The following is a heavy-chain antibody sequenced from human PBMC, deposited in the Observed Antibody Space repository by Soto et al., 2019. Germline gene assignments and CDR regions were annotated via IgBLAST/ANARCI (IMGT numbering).Heavy chain of an antibody. D-gene: IGHD3-9*01. CDR2: ISGGGGGT. J-gene: IGHJ4*02. Sequence: GSLRLSCAASGFTFNSYAMNWVRQAPGKGLEWVSSISGGGGGTYYADSVKGRLTISRDNSKNTLYLQMNSLRAEDTALYYCAKGAHYDILTAYHAFDYWGPGTLVTVSS. V-gene: IGHV3-23*01. CDR3: AKGAHYDILTAYHAFDY. CDR1: GFTFNSYA.